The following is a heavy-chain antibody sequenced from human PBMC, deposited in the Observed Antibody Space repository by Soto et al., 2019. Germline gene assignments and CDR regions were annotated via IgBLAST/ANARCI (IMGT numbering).Heavy chain of an antibody. J-gene: IGHJ6*01. Sequence: SVKVSCNASGGTFSSYAISWVRQAPGQGLEWMGGIIPIFGTANYAQKFQGRVTITADESTSTAYMELSSLRSEDTAVYYCASSYHYCSSTSGYGDYYYYGMEVWGQGTTIIVSS. CDR2: IIPIFGTA. CDR1: GGTFSSYA. D-gene: IGHD2-2*01. CDR3: ASSYHYCSSTSGYGDYYYYGMEV. V-gene: IGHV1-69*13.